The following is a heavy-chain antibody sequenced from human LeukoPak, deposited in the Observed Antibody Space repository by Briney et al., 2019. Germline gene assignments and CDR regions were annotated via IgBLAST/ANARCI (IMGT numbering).Heavy chain of an antibody. J-gene: IGHJ3*02. V-gene: IGHV4-59*01. CDR2: IYYSGST. D-gene: IGHD3-9*01. Sequence: PSETLSLTCAVSGGSISSYYWSWIRQPPGKGLEWIGSIYYSGSTNYNPSLKSRITISVDTSKNQFSLKLSSVTAADTAIYYCARDRWDILTGFDIWGQGTMVTVSS. CDR1: GGSISSYY. CDR3: ARDRWDILTGFDI.